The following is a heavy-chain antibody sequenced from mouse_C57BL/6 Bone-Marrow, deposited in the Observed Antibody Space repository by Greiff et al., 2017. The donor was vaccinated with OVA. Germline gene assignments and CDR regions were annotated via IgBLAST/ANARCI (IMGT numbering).Heavy chain of an antibody. Sequence: EVQVVESGGGLVKPGGSLKLSCAASGFTFSDYGMHWVRQAPEKGLEWVAYISSGSSTIYYADTVKGRFTISRDNAKNTLFLQMTSLRSEDTAMYYCARYYPWYFDVWGTGTTVTVSS. CDR2: ISSGSSTI. J-gene: IGHJ1*03. V-gene: IGHV5-17*01. D-gene: IGHD1-1*01. CDR3: ARYYPWYFDV. CDR1: GFTFSDYG.